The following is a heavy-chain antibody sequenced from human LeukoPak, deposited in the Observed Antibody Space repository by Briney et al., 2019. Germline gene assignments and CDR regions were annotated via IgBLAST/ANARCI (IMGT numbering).Heavy chain of an antibody. D-gene: IGHD3-3*01. J-gene: IGHJ4*02. CDR3: AKDGGTFDYDFWSGYAIFYFDY. CDR2: ISGNGGST. CDR1: GFTFSSYA. Sequence: GGSLRLSCAASGFTFSSYAMSWVRQAPGKGLEWVSAISGNGGSTYYADSVKGRFTISRDNSKNTLYLQMNSLRAEDTAVYYCAKDGGTFDYDFWSGYAIFYFDYWGQGTLVTVSS. V-gene: IGHV3-23*01.